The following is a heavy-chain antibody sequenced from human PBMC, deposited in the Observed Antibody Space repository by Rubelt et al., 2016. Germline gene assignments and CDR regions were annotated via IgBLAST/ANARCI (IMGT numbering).Heavy chain of an antibody. J-gene: IGHJ4*02. Sequence: EVRLVESGGGLIQPGGSLRLSCAASGFTVYNNFMSWVRQAPGEGLEWLSVIYSGASTYYADSLKGRFTISRDNSKNTLVLQMNSLRAEDTAVYYCARSGSGWDFNYWGQGTLVTVSS. CDR1: GFTVYNNF. V-gene: IGHV3-53*01. CDR2: IYSGAST. D-gene: IGHD6-19*01. CDR3: ARSGSGWDFNY.